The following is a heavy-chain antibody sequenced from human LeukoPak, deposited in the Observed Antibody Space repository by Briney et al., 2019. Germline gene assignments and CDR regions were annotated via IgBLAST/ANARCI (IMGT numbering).Heavy chain of an antibody. Sequence: SETLSLTCTVSGYSISSGYDWGWIRQPPGKGLEWIGSIYYRRTTYYNPSLKSRVTISVDRSKNQFSLKLSSMTAADTAVYYCAREGLGVLNDWGQGTLVTVSS. J-gene: IGHJ4*02. CDR2: IYYRRTT. D-gene: IGHD3-3*01. CDR3: AREGLGVLND. V-gene: IGHV4-38-2*02. CDR1: GYSISSGYD.